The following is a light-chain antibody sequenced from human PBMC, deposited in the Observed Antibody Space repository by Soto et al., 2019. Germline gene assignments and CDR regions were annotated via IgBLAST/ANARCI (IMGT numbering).Light chain of an antibody. Sequence: DIQMTQSPSTLSASVGDRVTITCRASQSIRTWLAWYQQKPGKAPKLLIYKASSLESGVPSRFSGSGSRTEFTLTISSLQPDDFATYYCQQYNSYSRTFGQGTKVEIK. CDR3: QQYNSYSRT. J-gene: IGKJ1*01. V-gene: IGKV1-5*03. CDR2: KAS. CDR1: QSIRTW.